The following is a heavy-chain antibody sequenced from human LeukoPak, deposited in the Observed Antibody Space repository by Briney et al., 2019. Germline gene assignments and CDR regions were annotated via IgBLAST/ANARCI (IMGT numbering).Heavy chain of an antibody. Sequence: ASVKVSCKASGYSFTDYYMHWVRQAPGQGLEWMGLISPSGGSNNYAQKFQGRVTMTRHTSTRTVHMELSSLGSEDTPVYYCARDPHYNDWSGNFWGQGTLVTVSS. V-gene: IGHV1-46*01. J-gene: IGHJ1*01. CDR2: ISPSGGSN. D-gene: IGHD3-10*01. CDR1: GYSFTDYY. CDR3: ARDPHYNDWSGNF.